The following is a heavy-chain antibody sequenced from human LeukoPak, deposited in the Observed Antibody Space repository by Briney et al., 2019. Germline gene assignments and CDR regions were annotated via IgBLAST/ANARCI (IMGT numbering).Heavy chain of an antibody. CDR1: GFTFSDYY. V-gene: IGHV3-11*04. J-gene: IGHJ3*01. CDR2: ISSSGSTI. D-gene: IGHD3-16*02. Sequence: GGSLRLSCAASGFTFSDYYMSWIRQAPGKGLEWVSYISSSGSTIYYADSVKGRFTISRDNAKNTLYLQMNSLGAEDTAVYYCARDYDYPWGSYRYDAFDVWGQGTVVTVSS. CDR3: ARDYDYPWGSYRYDAFDV.